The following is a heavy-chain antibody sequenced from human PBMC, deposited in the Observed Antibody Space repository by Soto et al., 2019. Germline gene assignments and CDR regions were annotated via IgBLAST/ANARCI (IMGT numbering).Heavy chain of an antibody. CDR2: ISDTGSS. V-gene: IGHV4-61*01. CDR3: ARAHSGYDPLGMDV. Sequence: QVQLQESGPGLVKPSETLAVTCTVSGGSVSSGSYYWSWIRQPPGKGLEWVGCISDTGSSDYNPSLKSRVTISVHTSKRQFSLRLNSVTAADTAVYYCARAHSGYDPLGMDVWGQGTTVTVSS. D-gene: IGHD5-12*01. J-gene: IGHJ6*02. CDR1: GGSVSSGSYY.